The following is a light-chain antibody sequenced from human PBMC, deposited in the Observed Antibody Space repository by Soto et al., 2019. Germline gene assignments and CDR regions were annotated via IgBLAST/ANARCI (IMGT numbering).Light chain of an antibody. CDR3: AAWDDSLSGYV. CDR2: RNT. CDR1: SSNIGSNY. V-gene: IGLV1-47*01. J-gene: IGLJ1*01. Sequence: QSVLTQPPSASGTPGQRVTISCSGSSSNIGSNYVYWYQQLPGTAPKLLIPRNTQRPSGVPDRFSGSKSGTSASLAISGLRSEDEDDYYCAAWDDSLSGYVFGIGTKLTVL.